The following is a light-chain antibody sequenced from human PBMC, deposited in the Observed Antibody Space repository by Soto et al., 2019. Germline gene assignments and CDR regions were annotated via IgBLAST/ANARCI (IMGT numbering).Light chain of an antibody. Sequence: DIQMTQSPSTLSASVGDRVTITCRASQSISSWLAWYQQKPGKAPKLLIYGASGLESGVPSRFSGSGSVTDFTLTIDSLQPADFATYYCHQYSSSSPTFGQGTKLEI. CDR3: HQYSSSSPT. V-gene: IGKV1-5*01. CDR1: QSISSW. CDR2: GAS. J-gene: IGKJ2*01.